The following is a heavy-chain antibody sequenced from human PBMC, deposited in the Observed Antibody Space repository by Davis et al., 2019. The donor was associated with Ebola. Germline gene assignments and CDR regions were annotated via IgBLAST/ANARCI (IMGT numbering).Heavy chain of an antibody. Sequence: SVKVSCKASGGTFSNYILTWVRQAPGQGLEWMGRIIPILGIANYAQKFQGRVTITADKSTSTAYMELSSLRSEDTAVYYCARGGGAARPYYYYYGMDVWGQGTTVTVSS. CDR3: ARGGGAARPYYYYYGMDV. D-gene: IGHD6-6*01. CDR2: IIPILGIA. V-gene: IGHV1-69*02. CDR1: GGTFSNYI. J-gene: IGHJ6*02.